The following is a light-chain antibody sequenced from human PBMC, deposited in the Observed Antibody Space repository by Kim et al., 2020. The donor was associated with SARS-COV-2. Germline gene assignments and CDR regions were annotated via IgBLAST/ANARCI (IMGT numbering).Light chain of an antibody. CDR3: MQALQTPYT. CDR1: QSLLHTNGYNY. CDR2: LGS. J-gene: IGKJ2*01. V-gene: IGKV2-28*01. Sequence: PASISCRSSQSLLHTNGYNYLDWYLQKPGQSPQLLIYLGSNRASGVPDRFSGSGSGTDFTLKISRVEAEDVGVYYCMQALQTPYTFGQGTKLEI.